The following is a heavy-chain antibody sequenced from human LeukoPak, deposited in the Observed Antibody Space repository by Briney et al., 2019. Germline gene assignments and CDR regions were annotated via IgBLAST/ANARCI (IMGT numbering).Heavy chain of an antibody. D-gene: IGHD6-19*01. CDR3: AKSGHQWLGYPGFHY. CDR1: GFTFSSYW. J-gene: IGHJ4*02. Sequence: GGSLRLSCAASGFTFSSYWMNWVRQAPGKGLEWVANIKQDGSEKYVDSVKGRFTISRDNAKESLYLQMNSLRADDTAVYYCAKSGHQWLGYPGFHYWGQGTLVTVSS. CDR2: IKQDGSEK. V-gene: IGHV3-7*01.